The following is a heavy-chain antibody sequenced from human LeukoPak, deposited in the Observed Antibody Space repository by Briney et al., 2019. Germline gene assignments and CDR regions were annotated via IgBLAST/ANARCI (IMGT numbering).Heavy chain of an antibody. J-gene: IGHJ4*02. CDR3: ARGGGYDPEYYFDY. CDR1: GGSFSGYY. Sequence: SETLSLTCAVYGGSFSGYYWSWIRQPPGKGLEWIGEINHSGSTNYNPSLKSRVTISVDTSMNQFSLKLSSVTAADTAVYYCARGGGYDPEYYFDYWGQGTLVTVSS. D-gene: IGHD5-12*01. V-gene: IGHV4-34*01. CDR2: INHSGST.